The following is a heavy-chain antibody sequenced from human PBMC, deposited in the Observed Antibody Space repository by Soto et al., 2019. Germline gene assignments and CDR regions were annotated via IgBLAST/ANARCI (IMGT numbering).Heavy chain of an antibody. V-gene: IGHV4-30-2*03. J-gene: IGHJ4*02. CDR3: ARVNVTLDF. CDR1: GGSISSGGYF. CDR2: IYYSGST. Sequence: SETLSLTCAVSGGSISSGGYFWSWIRQPPGKGLEWIGSIYYSGSTYYNPSLKSRVTISVDTSKNQFSLKLSSVTAEDTAVYYCARVNVTLDFWGQGTLVTVSS. D-gene: IGHD2-21*02.